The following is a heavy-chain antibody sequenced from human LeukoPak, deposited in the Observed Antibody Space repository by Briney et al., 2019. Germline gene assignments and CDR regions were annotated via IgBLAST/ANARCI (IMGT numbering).Heavy chain of an antibody. V-gene: IGHV3-23*01. CDR1: GFTFSDFY. CDR3: AKGPPYSSSWYPSYYYGMDV. Sequence: GGSLRLSCAASGFTFSDFYMNWVRQAPGKGLEWVSAISGSGGSTYYADSVKGRFTISRDNSKNTLYLQMNSLRAEDTAVYYCAKGPPYSSSWYPSYYYGMDVWGQGTTVTVSS. CDR2: ISGSGGST. D-gene: IGHD6-13*01. J-gene: IGHJ6*02.